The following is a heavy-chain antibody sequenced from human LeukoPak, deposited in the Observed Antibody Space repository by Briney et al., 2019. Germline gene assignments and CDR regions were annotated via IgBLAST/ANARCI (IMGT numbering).Heavy chain of an antibody. CDR1: GGSFSGYY. CDR2: INHSGST. V-gene: IGHV4-34*01. D-gene: IGHD3-22*01. J-gene: IGHJ4*02. Sequence: SETLSLTCAVYGGSFSGYYWSWIRQPPGKGLEWIGEINHSGSTNYNPSLKSRVTISVDTSKNQFSLKLSSVTAADTAVYYCARGFKGRSVGYYGSSGYKGNFDYWGQGTLVTVSS. CDR3: ARGFKGRSVGYYGSSGYKGNFDY.